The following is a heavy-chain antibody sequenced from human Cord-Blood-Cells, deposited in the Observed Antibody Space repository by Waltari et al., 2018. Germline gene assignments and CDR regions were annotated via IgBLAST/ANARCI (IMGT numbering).Heavy chain of an antibody. CDR3: GRVPRGWADYY. CDR1: GYTFTGYY. D-gene: IGHD3-10*01. J-gene: IGHJ4*02. CDR2: INPNSGGT. V-gene: IGHV1-2*02. Sequence: QVQLVQSGVEVQKPGASVKVSCKASGYTFTGYYMHWLRQAPGQGLAWMGWINPNSGGTNYAREFQGRVTMTRDTSISTAYMELSRLRSDDTAVYYCGRVPRGWADYYWGQGTLVTVSS.